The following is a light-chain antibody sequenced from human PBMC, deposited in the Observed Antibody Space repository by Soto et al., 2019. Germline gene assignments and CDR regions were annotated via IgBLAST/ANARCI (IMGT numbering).Light chain of an antibody. CDR2: GTS. CDR3: QQRVH. CDR1: QSVSID. V-gene: IGKV3D-15*01. Sequence: EIVMTQSPATLSVSPGERATLSCRASQSVSIDLAWYQQKPGQAPRLLIYGTSSRATGIPDRFSGSGSGTDFTLTISSLEPEDFAVYYCQQRVHFGQGTRLEIK. J-gene: IGKJ5*01.